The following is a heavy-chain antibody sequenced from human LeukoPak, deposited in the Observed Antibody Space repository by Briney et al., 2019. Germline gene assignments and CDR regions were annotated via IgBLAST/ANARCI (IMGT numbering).Heavy chain of an antibody. V-gene: IGHV4-4*07. Sequence: SETLSLTCTVSGGSISSYYWSWIRQPAGKGLEWIGRIYTSGNTNYNPSLKSRVTISVDTSKNQFSLKLSSVTAADTAVYYCASRYCSSTSCQRRSFDYWGQGTLVSVSS. J-gene: IGHJ4*02. D-gene: IGHD2-2*01. CDR2: IYTSGNT. CDR3: ASRYCSSTSCQRRSFDY. CDR1: GGSISSYY.